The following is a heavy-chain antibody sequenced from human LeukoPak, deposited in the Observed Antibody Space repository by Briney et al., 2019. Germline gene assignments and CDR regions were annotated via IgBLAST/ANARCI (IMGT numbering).Heavy chain of an antibody. CDR3: ARETAYDFWSGYYRRSRGYYYMDV. Sequence: SETLSLTCAVYGGSFSGYYWSWIRQPPGKGLEWIGEINHSGSTNYNPSLKSRVTISVDTSKNQFSLKLSSVTAADTAVYYCARETAYDFWSGYYRRSRGYYYMDVWGKGTTVTVSS. V-gene: IGHV4-34*01. CDR2: INHSGST. CDR1: GGSFSGYY. J-gene: IGHJ6*03. D-gene: IGHD3-3*01.